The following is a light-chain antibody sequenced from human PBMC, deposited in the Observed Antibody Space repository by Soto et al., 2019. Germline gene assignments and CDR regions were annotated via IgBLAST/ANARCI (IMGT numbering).Light chain of an antibody. CDR3: QKYNTAHMYT. Sequence: DIQMTQSPSSLSASVGDRVTITCRASQGISNYLAWYQQKAGKVPKLLIYAASTLQSGVPSRFSGSGSGTDFTLTINSLQPEDVATYYCQKYNTAHMYTFSQGNKLEI. CDR1: QGISNY. V-gene: IGKV1-27*01. J-gene: IGKJ2*01. CDR2: AAS.